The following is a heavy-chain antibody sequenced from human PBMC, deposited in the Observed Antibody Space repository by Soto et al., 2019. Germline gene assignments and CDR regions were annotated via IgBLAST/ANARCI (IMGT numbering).Heavy chain of an antibody. J-gene: IGHJ6*02. V-gene: IGHV3-15*07. CDR2: IKSKTDGGTT. CDR3: TTDNPQLIWGATDGMDV. CDR1: GFTFSNAW. D-gene: IGHD1-26*01. Sequence: PGGSLRLSCAASGFTFSNAWMNWVRQAPGKGLEWVGRIKSKTDGGTTDYAAPVKGRFTISRDDSKNTLYLQMNSLKTEDTAVYYCTTDNPQLIWGATDGMDVWGQGTTVTVSS.